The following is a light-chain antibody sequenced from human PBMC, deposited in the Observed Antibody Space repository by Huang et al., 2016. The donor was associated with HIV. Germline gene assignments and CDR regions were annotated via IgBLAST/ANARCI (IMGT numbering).Light chain of an antibody. Sequence: DIQMTQSPSSLSASVGDSVTITCRATQSISKYLNWYQQKPGKAPKLLIYAASSLQSGVPSRFSGSGSGTDFTLTISGLQPEDFGTYYCQQTYSTPQTFGQGTKVEIK. V-gene: IGKV1-39*01. J-gene: IGKJ1*01. CDR3: QQTYSTPQT. CDR2: AAS. CDR1: QSISKY.